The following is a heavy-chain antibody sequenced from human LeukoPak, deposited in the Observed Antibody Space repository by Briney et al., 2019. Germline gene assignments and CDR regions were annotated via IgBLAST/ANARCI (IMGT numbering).Heavy chain of an antibody. CDR3: AREGPGTTGTHPFDY. D-gene: IGHD1-1*01. J-gene: IGHJ4*02. CDR2: INHSGST. Sequence: SETLSLTCAVYGGSFSGYYWSWIRQPPGKGLEWIGEINHSGSTNYNPSLKSRVTISVDTSKNQFSLKLSSVTAADTAVYYCAREGPGTTGTHPFDYWGQGTLVTVSS. CDR1: GGSFSGYY. V-gene: IGHV4-34*01.